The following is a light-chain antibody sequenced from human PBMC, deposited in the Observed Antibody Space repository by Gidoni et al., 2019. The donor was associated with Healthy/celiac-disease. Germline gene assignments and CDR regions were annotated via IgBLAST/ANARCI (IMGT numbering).Light chain of an antibody. CDR2: AAS. CDR1: QAISNY. Sequence: IQLTQSPSSLSASVGDRVTITCQASQAISNYLNWYQQKPGKAPKLLIYAASNLETGVPSRFSGSGSGTDFTFTISSLQSEDIATYYCQQYYNYLRTFGQGTKVEIK. V-gene: IGKV1-33*01. CDR3: QQYYNYLRT. J-gene: IGKJ1*01.